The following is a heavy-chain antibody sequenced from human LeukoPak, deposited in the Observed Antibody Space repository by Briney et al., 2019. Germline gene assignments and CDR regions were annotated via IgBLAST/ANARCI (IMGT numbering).Heavy chain of an antibody. J-gene: IGHJ4*02. CDR2: IIPSLGIA. D-gene: IGHD1-26*01. Sequence: ASVKVSCKASGYTFTGYYMHWVRQAPGQGLEWVGRIIPSLGIANQPQKFQGRVTITADDSASTAYMDLSSLRSDDTAMYYCARGRVVGARTTIDYWGQGTLVTVSS. CDR1: GYTFTGYY. V-gene: IGHV1-69*04. CDR3: ARGRVVGARTTIDY.